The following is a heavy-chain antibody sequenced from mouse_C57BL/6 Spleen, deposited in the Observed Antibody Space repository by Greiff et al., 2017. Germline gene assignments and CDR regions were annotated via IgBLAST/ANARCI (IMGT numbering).Heavy chain of an antibody. CDR1: GYTFTSYW. J-gene: IGHJ2*01. Sequence: VKLQQPGAELVRPGSSVKLSCKASGYTFTSYWMHWVKQRPIQGLEWIGNIDPSDSETHYNQKFKDKATLTVDKSSSTAYMQLSSLTSEDSAVYYCARGRVYGYDGDFDYWGQGTTLTVSS. CDR3: ARGRVYGYDGDFDY. V-gene: IGHV1-52*01. D-gene: IGHD2-2*01. CDR2: IDPSDSET.